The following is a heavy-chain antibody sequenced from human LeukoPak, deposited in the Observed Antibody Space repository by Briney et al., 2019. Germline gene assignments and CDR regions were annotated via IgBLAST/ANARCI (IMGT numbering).Heavy chain of an antibody. CDR1: GFTFSSYA. Sequence: PGGSLRLSCAASGFTFSSYAMSWVRQAPGKGLERVSAMSGSGGSTYYADSVKGHFTICRDYSKNTLYLQMNSLRAEDTAVYYCASGVGYCSGGSCYSITPYYYYGMDVWGQGTTVTVSS. D-gene: IGHD2-15*01. CDR2: MSGSGGST. V-gene: IGHV3-23*01. CDR3: ASGVGYCSGGSCYSITPYYYYGMDV. J-gene: IGHJ6*02.